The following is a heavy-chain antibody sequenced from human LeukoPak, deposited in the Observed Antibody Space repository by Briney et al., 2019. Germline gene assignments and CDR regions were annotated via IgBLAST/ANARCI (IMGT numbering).Heavy chain of an antibody. CDR2: INTDGSST. CDR3: ARDPKPYCSGGTCYDYWFDP. D-gene: IGHD2-15*01. V-gene: IGHV3-74*01. J-gene: IGHJ5*02. CDR1: GFTFSSYW. Sequence: PGGSLRLSCTASGFTFSSYWMHWVRQTPGKGLVWVSRINTDGSSTNYADSVKGRFTISSDNANNTLYLQMNSLRAEDTAVYYCARDPKPYCSGGTCYDYWFDPWGQGTLVTVSS.